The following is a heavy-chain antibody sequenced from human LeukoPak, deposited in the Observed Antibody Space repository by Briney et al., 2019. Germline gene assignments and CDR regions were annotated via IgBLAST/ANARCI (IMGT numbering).Heavy chain of an antibody. Sequence: GGSLRLSCAISGFTFSGCDLTLVRQAPGKGLAWVSYISRSGSTRYYADSVKGRFTISRDNAKNSLYLQMNSLRAEDTAVYYCARVATMVRVPLDALDIWGQGTMVSVSS. CDR2: ISRSGSTR. CDR3: ARVATMVRVPLDALDI. D-gene: IGHD3-10*01. J-gene: IGHJ3*02. V-gene: IGHV3-48*03. CDR1: GFTFSGCD.